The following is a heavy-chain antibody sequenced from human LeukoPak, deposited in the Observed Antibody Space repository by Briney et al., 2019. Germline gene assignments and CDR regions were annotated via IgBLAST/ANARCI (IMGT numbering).Heavy chain of an antibody. J-gene: IGHJ6*03. CDR3: ARGVATDYYYYYMDV. CDR2: IIPIFGTA. CDR1: GGTFSSYA. Sequence: AASVIVSFKASGGTFSSYAISWVRQAPGQGLEWMGGIIPIFGTANYAQKFQGRVTITTDESTSTAYMELSSLRSEDTAVYYCARGVATDYYYYYMDVWGKGTTVTVSS. V-gene: IGHV1-69*05. D-gene: IGHD5-12*01.